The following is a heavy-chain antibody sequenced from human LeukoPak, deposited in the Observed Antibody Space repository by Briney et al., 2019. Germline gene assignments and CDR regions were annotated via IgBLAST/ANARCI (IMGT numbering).Heavy chain of an antibody. CDR2: ISGSGGST. CDR1: GFTFSSYA. Sequence: LAGGSLRLSCATSGFTFSSYAMSWVRQAPGKGLEWVSAISGSGGSTYYADSVKGRFTISRDNSKNTLYLRMNSLRAEDTAVYYCAKVSSDYCSSTSCYTPTWFDPWGQGTLVTVSS. CDR3: AKVSSDYCSSTSCYTPTWFDP. V-gene: IGHV3-23*01. J-gene: IGHJ5*02. D-gene: IGHD2-2*02.